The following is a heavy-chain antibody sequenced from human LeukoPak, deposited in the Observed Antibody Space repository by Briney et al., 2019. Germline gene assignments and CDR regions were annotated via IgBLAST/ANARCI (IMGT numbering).Heavy chain of an antibody. D-gene: IGHD3-10*01. J-gene: IGHJ4*02. CDR2: VFSSGSS. V-gene: IGHV4-4*07. CDR1: GGSISGYY. CDR3: ARSGRFGELVY. Sequence: SETLSLTCTVSGGSISGYYWSWIRQPAGKGLEWIGHVFSSGSSDYNPSLESRVTISVDTSKNQFSLKLSSVTAADTAVYYCARSGRFGELVYWGQGTLVTVSS.